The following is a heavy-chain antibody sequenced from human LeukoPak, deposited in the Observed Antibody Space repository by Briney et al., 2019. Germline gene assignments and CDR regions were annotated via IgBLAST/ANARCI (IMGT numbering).Heavy chain of an antibody. V-gene: IGHV1-69*13. Sequence: VKVSCKASGDSFNNFAFSWVRQAPGQGLEWMGGVIAISGTTNYAQRFQGRVTITTDESTNTAYMHLSSLRSEDSALYYCVRGKRNGYFGATTYYNDFYYMDVWGKGTTVTVSS. CDR1: GDSFNNFA. CDR3: VRGKRNGYFGATTYYNDFYYMDV. D-gene: IGHD3-10*01. J-gene: IGHJ6*03. CDR2: VIAISGTT.